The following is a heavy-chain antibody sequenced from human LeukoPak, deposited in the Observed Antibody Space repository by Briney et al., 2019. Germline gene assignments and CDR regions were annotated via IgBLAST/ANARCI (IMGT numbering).Heavy chain of an antibody. CDR3: ARDLVTVTKGFDI. Sequence: SETLSLTCAVSDDSFSSHYWTWIRQPPGKGLEWIGYISYIGSTSYNPSLKSRVTISIDTSKNQFSLKLSSVTAADTAVYYCARDLVTVTKGFDIWGQGTMVSVSS. J-gene: IGHJ3*02. CDR2: ISYIGST. CDR1: DDSFSSHY. D-gene: IGHD4-17*01. V-gene: IGHV4-59*11.